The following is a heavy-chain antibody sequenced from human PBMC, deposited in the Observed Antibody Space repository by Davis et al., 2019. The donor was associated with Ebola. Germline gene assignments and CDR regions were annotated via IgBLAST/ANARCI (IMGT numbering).Heavy chain of an antibody. J-gene: IGHJ2*01. CDR3: ARGPTVTTHWYFDL. V-gene: IGHV3-7*01. CDR2: IKQDGSEK. CDR1: GFNLRSHW. Sequence: GESLKISCAGSGFNLRSHWMSWVRQAPGKGLEWVANIKQDGSEKYYVDSVKGRFTISRDNAKNSLYLQMNSLRAEDTAVYYCARGPTVTTHWYFDLWGRGTLVTVSS. D-gene: IGHD4-17*01.